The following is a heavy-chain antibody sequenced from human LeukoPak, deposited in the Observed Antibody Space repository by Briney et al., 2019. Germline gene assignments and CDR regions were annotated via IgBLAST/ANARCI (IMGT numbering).Heavy chain of an antibody. V-gene: IGHV3-21*01. CDR1: GFPFSSYF. J-gene: IGHJ4*02. D-gene: IGHD3-10*01. Sequence: SGGSLRLSCAASGFPFSSYFMNWVRQAPGKGLEWVSSISGSSSYIYDADSVKGRFTISRDNAKNSLYLQMNSLRAEDAAVYYCARDKELQNFDCWGQGTLVTVSA. CDR2: ISGSSSYI. CDR3: ARDKELQNFDC.